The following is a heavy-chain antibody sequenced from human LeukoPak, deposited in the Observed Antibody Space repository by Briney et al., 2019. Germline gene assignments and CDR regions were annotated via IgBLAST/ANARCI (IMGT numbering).Heavy chain of an antibody. CDR3: ARRLSSSPVDY. CDR1: GDPIYISSHY. D-gene: IGHD6-13*01. J-gene: IGHJ4*02. CDR2: FYYNESP. V-gene: IGHV4-39*01. Sequence: SETLSLTCTVSGDPIYISSHYWGWIRQSPGKGLEWIGTFYYNESPYYNPSLKSRVTISVDTSKNQLSLKLNSVTAADTAVYYCARRLSSSPVDYWGQGTLVTVSS.